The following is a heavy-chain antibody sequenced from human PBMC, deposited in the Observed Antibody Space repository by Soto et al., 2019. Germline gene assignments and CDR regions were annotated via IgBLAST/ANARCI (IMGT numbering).Heavy chain of an antibody. CDR2: IYYSGST. CDR3: ARGDRPYYDIWTGYYMDYYYYGMDV. D-gene: IGHD3-9*01. Sequence: PSETLSLTCTVSGGSISSYYWSWIRQPPGKGLEWIGYIYYSGSTNYNPSLKSRVTISVDTSKNQFSLKLSSVTAADTAVYYCARGDRPYYDIWTGYYMDYYYYGMDVWGQVTTVTVS. CDR1: GGSISSYY. J-gene: IGHJ6*02. V-gene: IGHV4-59*01.